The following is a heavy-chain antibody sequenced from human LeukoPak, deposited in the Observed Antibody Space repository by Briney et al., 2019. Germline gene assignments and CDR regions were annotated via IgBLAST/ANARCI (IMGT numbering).Heavy chain of an antibody. D-gene: IGHD3-22*01. V-gene: IGHV4-34*01. CDR3: AGYYDSSGPHYSYFDY. J-gene: IGHJ4*02. Sequence: SETLSLTCAVYGGSFSGYYWSWIRQPPGKGLEWIGEINHSGSTNYSPSLKSRVTISVDTSKNQFSLKLSSVTAADTAVYYCAGYYDSSGPHYSYFDYWGQGTLVTVSS. CDR1: GGSFSGYY. CDR2: INHSGST.